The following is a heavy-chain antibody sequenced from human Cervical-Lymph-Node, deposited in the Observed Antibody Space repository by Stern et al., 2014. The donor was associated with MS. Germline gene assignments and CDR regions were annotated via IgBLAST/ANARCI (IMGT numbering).Heavy chain of an antibody. CDR1: GYTFTTYD. Sequence: QVQLGQSGAEVKKPGASVKVSCKASGYTFTTYDINWVRQATGQGLEWLVGMNPNSGESCNAQRFQARVTITRATSISTSYMALSLLTSADTSVYSCAKNARNTCSMEPWGQGTLVTVSS. CDR3: AKNARNTCSMEP. J-gene: IGHJ4*02. CDR2: MNPNSGES. V-gene: IGHV1-8*01. D-gene: IGHD1-14*01.